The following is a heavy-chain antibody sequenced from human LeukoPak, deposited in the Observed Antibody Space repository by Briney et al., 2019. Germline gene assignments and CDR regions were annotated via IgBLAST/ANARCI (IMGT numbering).Heavy chain of an antibody. CDR1: GFTFINAW. V-gene: IGHV3-15*01. D-gene: IGHD1-26*01. CDR2: IKAKAHGGTI. CDR3: TTDGVGVEGATYDN. Sequence: GGSLRLSCAASGFTFINAWMAWVRQAPGKGLEWVGRIKAKAHGGTIEYAAPVKCRFTISRDDSKNTLYLQMNSLKTEDTAVYYCTTDGVGVEGATYDNWGQGTLVSVSS. J-gene: IGHJ4*02.